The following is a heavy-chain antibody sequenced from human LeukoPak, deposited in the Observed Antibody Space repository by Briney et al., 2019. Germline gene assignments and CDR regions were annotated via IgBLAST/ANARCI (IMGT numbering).Heavy chain of an antibody. D-gene: IGHD6-13*01. CDR2: IKQDGSEK. Sequence: PGGSLRLSCAASGFTFSDYWMSWVRQAPGKGLEWVANIKQDGSEKYYVDSVKGRFTISRDNDKNSLYLQMNSLRPEDAAVYYCASGRQLGYWGQGTLVTVSS. CDR3: ASGRQLGY. CDR1: GFTFSDYW. V-gene: IGHV3-7*01. J-gene: IGHJ4*02.